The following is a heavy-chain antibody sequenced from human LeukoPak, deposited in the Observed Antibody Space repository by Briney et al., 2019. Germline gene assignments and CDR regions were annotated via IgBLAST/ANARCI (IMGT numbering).Heavy chain of an antibody. CDR2: IYYSGST. J-gene: IGHJ4*02. V-gene: IGHV4-59*01. CDR1: GGSFSSYY. Sequence: SETLSLTCTVSGGSFSSYYWSWIRQPPGKGLEWIGYIYYSGSTNYNPSLKSRVTISVDTSKNQFSLKLSSVTAADTAVYYCARETGYCSSTSCYNYFDYWGQGTLVTVSS. D-gene: IGHD2-2*02. CDR3: ARETGYCSSTSCYNYFDY.